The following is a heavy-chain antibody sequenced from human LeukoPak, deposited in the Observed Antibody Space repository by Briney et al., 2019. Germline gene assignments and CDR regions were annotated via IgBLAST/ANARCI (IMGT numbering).Heavy chain of an antibody. Sequence: SQTLSLTCAIPGDSVSSNSAAWNWIRQSPSRGLEWLGRTYYRSKWYNDYAVSVKSRITINPDTSKNQFSLQLNSVTPEDTAVYYCARESRPIAAAGTVDYWGQGTLVTVSS. V-gene: IGHV6-1*01. D-gene: IGHD6-13*01. CDR1: GDSVSSNSAA. CDR2: TYYRSKWYN. CDR3: ARESRPIAAAGTVDY. J-gene: IGHJ4*02.